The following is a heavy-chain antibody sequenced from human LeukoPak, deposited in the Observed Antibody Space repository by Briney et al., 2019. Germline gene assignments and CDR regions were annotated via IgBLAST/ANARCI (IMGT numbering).Heavy chain of an antibody. CDR2: ISYDGSNK. CDR3: ARVGAVGYDFWSLDY. D-gene: IGHD3-3*01. J-gene: IGHJ4*02. Sequence: QTGGSLRLSCAASGFTFSSYAMHWVRQAPGKGLEWVAVISYDGSNKYYADSVKGRFTISRDNSKNTLYLQMNSLRAEDTAVYYCARVGAVGYDFWSLDYWGQGTLVTVSS. V-gene: IGHV3-30*04. CDR1: GFTFSSYA.